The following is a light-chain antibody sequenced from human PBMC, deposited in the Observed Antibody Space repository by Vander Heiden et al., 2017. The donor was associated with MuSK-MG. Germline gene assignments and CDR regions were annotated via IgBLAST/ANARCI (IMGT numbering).Light chain of an antibody. CDR2: GAS. CDR3: QQDCSSPRT. V-gene: IGKV3-20*01. J-gene: IGKJ1*01. Sequence: GVRATLSCTASQSVSSDYLAWYQQKPGQAPRLLIYGASSRATGIPDRFSGSGSGTDFTLTISSLEPEDFAMYYCQQDCSSPRTFGQGTKVEIK. CDR1: QSVSSDY.